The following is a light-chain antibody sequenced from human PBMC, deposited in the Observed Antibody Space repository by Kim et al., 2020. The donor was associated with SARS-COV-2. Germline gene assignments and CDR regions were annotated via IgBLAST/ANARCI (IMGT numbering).Light chain of an antibody. CDR2: KTS. CDR1: QSLVHTDGNMY. J-gene: IGKJ2*03. CDR3: MQATHIRS. Sequence: GQPASISCRSSQSLVHTDGNMYLNWLQQRPGQPPRLLIYKTSNRFSGVPDRFSGSGTGTDFTLKISRVEAEDVGVYYCMQATHIRSFGQGTKLEIK. V-gene: IGKV2-24*01.